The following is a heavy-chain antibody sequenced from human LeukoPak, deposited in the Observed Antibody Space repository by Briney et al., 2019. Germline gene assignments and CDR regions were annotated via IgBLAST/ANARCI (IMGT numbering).Heavy chain of an antibody. J-gene: IGHJ4*02. D-gene: IGHD3-22*01. CDR1: GGSISSYY. CDR2: IYTSGST. CDR3: ATYTSDRASFDY. Sequence: SETLSLTCTVSGGSISSYYWSWIRHPAGKGLELIGRIYTSGSTNYNPSLESRVTMSVATSKNQFSLKLSSVTAADTAVYYCATYTSDRASFDYWGQGTLVTVSS. V-gene: IGHV4-4*07.